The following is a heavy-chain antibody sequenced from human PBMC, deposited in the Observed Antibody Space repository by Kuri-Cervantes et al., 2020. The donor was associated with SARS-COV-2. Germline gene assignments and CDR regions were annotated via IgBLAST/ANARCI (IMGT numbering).Heavy chain of an antibody. Sequence: GESLKISCSTSGFPFSTHGMHWVRQAPGKGPEWLAVISYDEKNKSYGASAKGRFTTSRDNAKNTLYLQMNSLRAEDTAVYYCARDLVGIGGLSWGFDYWGQGTLVTVSS. D-gene: IGHD3-10*01. CDR2: ISYDEKNK. CDR3: ARDLVGIGGLSWGFDY. CDR1: GFPFSTHG. J-gene: IGHJ4*02. V-gene: IGHV3-33*05.